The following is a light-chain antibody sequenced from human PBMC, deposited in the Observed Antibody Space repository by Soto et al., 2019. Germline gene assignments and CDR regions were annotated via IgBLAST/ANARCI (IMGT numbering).Light chain of an antibody. CDR2: LGS. Sequence: DIVMTQSPLSLPVTPGEPASISCRSSQSLLHSNGYNYLDWYLQKPGQSPQLLIYLGSNRASGVPDMFSGSGSGTDFTLKISRVEGEDVGVYYCMQPLQSWTFGQGTKVEIK. CDR1: QSLLHSNGYNY. J-gene: IGKJ1*01. CDR3: MQPLQSWT. V-gene: IGKV2-28*01.